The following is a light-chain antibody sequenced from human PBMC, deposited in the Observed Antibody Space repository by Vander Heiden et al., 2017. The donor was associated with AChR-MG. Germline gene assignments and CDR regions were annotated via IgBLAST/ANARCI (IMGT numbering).Light chain of an antibody. CDR2: SAS. Sequence: DIQITQSLSSLSASVGERVTITCRASRSISKYLNGYQQKPGKAPKLLIYSASSLQSGVPSGFSGSGAGTDVTLTISSRQPADFATDYCQQSYSTPRTFGQGTKLEIK. V-gene: IGKV1-39*01. J-gene: IGKJ2*01. CDR3: QQSYSTPRT. CDR1: RSISKY.